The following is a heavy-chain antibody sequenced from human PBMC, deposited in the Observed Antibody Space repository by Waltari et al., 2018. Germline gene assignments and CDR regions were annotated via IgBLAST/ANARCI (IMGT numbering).Heavy chain of an antibody. CDR3: ARDSLGLRFLGPYYFDY. D-gene: IGHD3-3*01. CDR2: IIPIFGTA. J-gene: IGHJ4*02. Sequence: QVQLVQSGAEVKKPGSSVKVSCKASGGTFSSYAISWVRQAPGQGLEWMGRIIPIFGTANYAQKFQGRVTITADKSTSTAYMELSSLRSEDTAVYYCARDSLGLRFLGPYYFDYWGQGTLVTVSS. V-gene: IGHV1-69*08. CDR1: GGTFSSYA.